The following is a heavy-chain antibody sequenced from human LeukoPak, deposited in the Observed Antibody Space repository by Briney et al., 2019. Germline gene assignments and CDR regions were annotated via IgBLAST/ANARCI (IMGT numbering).Heavy chain of an antibody. V-gene: IGHV5-51*01. J-gene: IGHJ4*02. CDR1: GYSFITFW. CDR2: VYPGESDT. Sequence: GESLKISCKGSGYSFITFWIGWVRPMPGRGLEWMGSVYPGESDTRYSPSFEGQVTMSADKSINTAYLQWSSLKASDTALYYCAKFVGARDGYKSPTFDSWGQGTLVTVSS. D-gene: IGHD5-24*01. CDR3: AKFVGARDGYKSPTFDS.